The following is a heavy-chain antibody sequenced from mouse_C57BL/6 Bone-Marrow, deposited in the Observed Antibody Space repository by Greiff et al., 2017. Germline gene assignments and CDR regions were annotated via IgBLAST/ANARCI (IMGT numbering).Heavy chain of an antibody. CDR3: ARTGYGSSSHWYFDV. J-gene: IGHJ1*03. CDR1: GYTFTDYY. V-gene: IGHV1-76*01. CDR2: IYPGSGNT. Sequence: QVQLKESGAELVRPGASVKLSCKASGYTFTDYYINWVKQRPGQGLEWIARIYPGSGNTYYNEKFKGKATLTAEKSSSTAYMQLSSLTSEDSAVYFCARTGYGSSSHWYFDVWGTGTTVTVSS. D-gene: IGHD1-1*01.